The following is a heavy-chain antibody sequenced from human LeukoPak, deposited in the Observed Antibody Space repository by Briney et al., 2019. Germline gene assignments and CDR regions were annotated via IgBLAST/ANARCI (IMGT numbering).Heavy chain of an antibody. CDR1: VGSFSGCY. V-gene: IGHV4-34*01. Sequence: SSETPSLTCAVYVGSFSGCYGSWIRRPPGKGLEWIGEINHSGSTNYNPSLKSRVTISVDTSKNQISLKLSSVTAADTAVYYCARHAKGDGYNKYYFDYWGQGTLVTDSS. CDR2: INHSGST. CDR3: ARHAKGDGYNKYYFDY. D-gene: IGHD5-24*01. J-gene: IGHJ4*02.